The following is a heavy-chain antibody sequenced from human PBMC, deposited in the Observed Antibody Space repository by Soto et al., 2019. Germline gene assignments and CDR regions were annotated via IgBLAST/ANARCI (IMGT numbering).Heavy chain of an antibody. CDR1: GFTFSSYA. D-gene: IGHD5-12*01. CDR2: ISYDGSNK. Sequence: PGGSLRLSCAASGFTFSSYAMHWVRQAPGKGLEWAAVISYDGSNKYYADSVKGRFTISRDNSKNTLYLQMNSLRAEDTAVYYCVRVVGRGYSGKNWFDPWGQGTLVTVSS. V-gene: IGHV3-30-3*01. J-gene: IGHJ5*02. CDR3: VRVVGRGYSGKNWFDP.